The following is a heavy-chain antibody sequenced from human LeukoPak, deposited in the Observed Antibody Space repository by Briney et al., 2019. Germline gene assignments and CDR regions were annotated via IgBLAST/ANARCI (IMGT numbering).Heavy chain of an antibody. D-gene: IGHD6-13*01. J-gene: IGHJ4*02. CDR3: ARDRGIDIAAAGSYYFDY. CDR2: IIPILGIA. CDR1: GGTFSSYA. Sequence: GASVKVSCKASGGTFSSYAISWVRQAPGQGLEWMGRIIPILGIANYAQKFQGRVTITADKSTSTAYMELSSLRSEDTAVYYCARDRGIDIAAAGSYYFDYWGQGTLVTVSS. V-gene: IGHV1-69*04.